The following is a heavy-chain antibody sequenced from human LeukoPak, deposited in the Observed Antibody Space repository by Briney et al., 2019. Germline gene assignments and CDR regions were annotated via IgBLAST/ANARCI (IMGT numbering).Heavy chain of an antibody. CDR2: ISSSSSYI. CDR1: GFTFSNYS. V-gene: IGHV3-21*01. Sequence: VGSLRLSGAASGFTFSNYSMNWVRQAPGKGLEWVSSISSSSSYIYYADSVKGRFTISRDNAKNSLYLQMNSLRAEDTAVYYCASGYCSGGSCQHDYWGQGTLVTVSS. CDR3: ASGYCSGGSCQHDY. D-gene: IGHD2-15*01. J-gene: IGHJ4*02.